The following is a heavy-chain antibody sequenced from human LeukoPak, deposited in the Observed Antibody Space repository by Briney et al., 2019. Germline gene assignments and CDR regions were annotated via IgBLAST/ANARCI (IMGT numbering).Heavy chain of an antibody. CDR3: ASHDRKH. Sequence: GGSLRLSCAASGFTFSSYAMHWVRQAPGKGLEWVAVISYDGSNKYYADSVRGRFTISRDNSKNTLYLQMNSLRAGDTAVYYCASHDRKHWGQGTLVTVSS. CDR2: ISYDGSNK. CDR1: GFTFSSYA. V-gene: IGHV3-30*04. J-gene: IGHJ1*01.